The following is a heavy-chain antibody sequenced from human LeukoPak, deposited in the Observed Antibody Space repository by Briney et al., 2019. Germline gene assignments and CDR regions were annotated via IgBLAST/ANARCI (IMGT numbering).Heavy chain of an antibody. V-gene: IGHV3-49*04. CDR2: IRSKAYGGTT. CDR1: GFTFGDYA. CDR3: TGRYSGSYSVDY. J-gene: IGHJ4*02. Sequence: PGGCLRLSCTASGFTFGDYAMSWVRQAPGKGLEWVGFIRSKAYGGTTEYAASVKGRFTISRDDSKSIAYLQMNSLKTEDTAVYYCTGRYSGSYSVDYWGQGTLVSVSS. D-gene: IGHD1-26*01.